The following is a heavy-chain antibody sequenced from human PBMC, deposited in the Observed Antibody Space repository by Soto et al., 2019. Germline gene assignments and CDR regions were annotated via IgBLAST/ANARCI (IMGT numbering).Heavy chain of an antibody. CDR3: TRQTPFTGGNPKFDY. D-gene: IGHD2-8*02. CDR1: GFTFSGSA. J-gene: IGHJ4*02. V-gene: IGHV3-73*01. Sequence: GSLRLSCAASGFTFSGSALHWVRQASGKGLEWVGRIRSKPNNYATAYAASVKGRFTISRDDSKNTAYLQMNSLKTEDTAVYYCTRQTPFTGGNPKFDYWGQGTLVTVSS. CDR2: IRSKPNNYAT.